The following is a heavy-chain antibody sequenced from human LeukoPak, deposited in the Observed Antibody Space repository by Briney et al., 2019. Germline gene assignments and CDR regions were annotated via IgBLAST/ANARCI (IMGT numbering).Heavy chain of an antibody. CDR2: ISSTASAI. CDR3: VREGGDYRDAFDV. CDR1: GFTFSSSE. J-gene: IGHJ3*01. Sequence: GGSLRLSCAASGFTFSSSEMNWVRQAPGKGREWVSYISSTASAIHYADSVKGRFTISRDNARDSLYMQMNSLTADDTAVYYCVREGGDYRDAFDVWGQGTVVTVSS. D-gene: IGHD2-21*02. V-gene: IGHV3-48*03.